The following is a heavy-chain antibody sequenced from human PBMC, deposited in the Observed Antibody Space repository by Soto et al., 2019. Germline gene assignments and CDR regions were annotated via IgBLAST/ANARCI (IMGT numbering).Heavy chain of an antibody. D-gene: IGHD3-22*01. CDR2: ISYDGSNK. J-gene: IGHJ3*02. CDR1: GFTFSSYG. Sequence: QVQLVESGGGVVQPGRSLRLSCAASGFTFSSYGMHWVRQAPGKGLEWVAVISYDGSNKYYADSVKGRFTISRDNSKNTLYLQMNNLRAEDTAVYYCAKDGPYDTTLGAFDIWGLGTMVTVSS. V-gene: IGHV3-30*18. CDR3: AKDGPYDTTLGAFDI.